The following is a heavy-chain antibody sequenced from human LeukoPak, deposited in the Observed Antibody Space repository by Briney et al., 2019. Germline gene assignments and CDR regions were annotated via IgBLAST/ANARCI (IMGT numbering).Heavy chain of an antibody. V-gene: IGHV1-46*01. Sequence: ASVKVSCKASGGTFSSYAISWVRQAPGQGLEWMGIINPSGGSTSYAQKFQGRVTMTRDTSTSTVYMELSSLRSEDTAVYYCARALALTYYDFWSGYSRGGWFDPWGQGTLVTVSS. CDR2: INPSGGST. CDR3: ARALALTYYDFWSGYSRGGWFDP. J-gene: IGHJ5*02. CDR1: GGTFSSYA. D-gene: IGHD3-3*01.